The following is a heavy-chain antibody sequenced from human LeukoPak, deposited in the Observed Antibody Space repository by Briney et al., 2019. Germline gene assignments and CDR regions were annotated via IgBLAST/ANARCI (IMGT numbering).Heavy chain of an antibody. CDR1: GYTFTSYG. J-gene: IGHJ4*02. CDR2: ISAYNGNT. V-gene: IGHV1-18*01. CDR3: ARDPRRRYYDSSGYYRWFDY. D-gene: IGHD3-22*01. Sequence: GASVKVSCKASGYTFTSYGISWVRQATGQGLEWMGWISAYNGNTNYAQKLQGRVTMTTDTSTSTAYMELRSLRSDDTAVYYCARDPRRRYYDSSGYYRWFDYWGQGTLVTVSS.